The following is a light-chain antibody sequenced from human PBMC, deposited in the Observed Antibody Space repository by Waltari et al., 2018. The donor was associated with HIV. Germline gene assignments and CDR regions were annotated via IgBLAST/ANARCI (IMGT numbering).Light chain of an antibody. CDR2: EDN. V-gene: IGLV3-10*01. CDR3: YVTDSSGEGV. J-gene: IGLJ3*02. CDR1: IMRSKS. Sequence: SYEPTQAPSVSVAPGQTARITCAGHIMRSKSPYWYQQKPGQAPVAVIYEDNRRPSGIPERFSGSRSGTTATLTITGVEVGDEADYYCYVTDSSGEGVFGGGTKLTVV.